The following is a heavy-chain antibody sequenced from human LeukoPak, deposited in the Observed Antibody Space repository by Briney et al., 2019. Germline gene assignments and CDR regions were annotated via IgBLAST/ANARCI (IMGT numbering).Heavy chain of an antibody. CDR1: GFTSRNYW. J-gene: IGHJ4*02. D-gene: IGHD6-25*01. V-gene: IGHV3-7*01. CDR3: TKWRAAQSEFGY. Sequence: PGGSLRLSCTGSGFTSRNYWMAWVRQAPGKGLEWVAHIKQDGSKIEYVDSVEGRFTISRDNAKNSVFLEMSSLRVEDTAVYYCTKWRAAQSEFGYWGQGTVVTVSS. CDR2: IKQDGSKI.